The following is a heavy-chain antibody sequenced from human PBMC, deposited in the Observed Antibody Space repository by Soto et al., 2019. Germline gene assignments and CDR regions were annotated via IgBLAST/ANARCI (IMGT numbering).Heavy chain of an antibody. CDR2: IYAGDSDT. CDR1: GYNFARYW. J-gene: IGHJ6*02. Sequence: GESLKSSCKGSGYNFARYWIGWVRQMPGKGLEWMGIIYAGDSDTRYSPSFQGQVTISADKSISTAYLQWSSLKASDTAMYYCATFQTSYCSGGSCYSLNGMDVWGQGTTVTVSS. V-gene: IGHV5-51*01. CDR3: ATFQTSYCSGGSCYSLNGMDV. D-gene: IGHD2-15*01.